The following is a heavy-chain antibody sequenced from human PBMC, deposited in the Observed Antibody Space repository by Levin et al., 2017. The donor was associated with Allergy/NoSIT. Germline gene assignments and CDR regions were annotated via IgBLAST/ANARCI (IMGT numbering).Heavy chain of an antibody. CDR2: IWYDGSNK. J-gene: IGHJ4*02. D-gene: IGHD5-18*01. CDR1: GFTFSSYG. CDR3: AREEIRGYSYGYDLDY. V-gene: IGHV3-33*01. Sequence: GGSLRLSCAASGFTFSSYGMHWVRQAPGKGLEWVAVIWYDGSNKYYADSVKGRFTISRDNSKNTLYLQMNSLRAEDTAVYYCAREEIRGYSYGYDLDYWGQGTLVTVSS.